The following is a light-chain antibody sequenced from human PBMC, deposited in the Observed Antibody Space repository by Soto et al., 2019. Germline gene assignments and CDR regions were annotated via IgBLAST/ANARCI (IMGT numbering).Light chain of an antibody. CDR3: MQALQTPT. V-gene: IGKV2-28*01. Sequence: DIVMTQSPLSLPVTPGEPASISCRSSQSLLHSNGYNYLDWYLQKPGQSPQILIYLGSHRASGVPDRFSGNGSGTDFTLKISRVEAEDVGVYYCMQALQTPTFGGGTRVEIK. CDR1: QSLLHSNGYNY. CDR2: LGS. J-gene: IGKJ4*01.